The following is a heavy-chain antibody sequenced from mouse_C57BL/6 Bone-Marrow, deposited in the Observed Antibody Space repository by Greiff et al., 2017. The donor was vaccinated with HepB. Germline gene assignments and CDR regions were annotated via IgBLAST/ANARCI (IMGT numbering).Heavy chain of an antibody. CDR1: GYTFTSYW. Sequence: VQLQQPGAELVRPGTSVKLSCKASGYTFTSYWMHWVKQRPGQGLEWIGVIDPSDSYTNYNQKFKGKATLTVDTSSSTAYMQLSSLTSEDSAVYYCARDGNCFDYWGQGTTLTVSS. J-gene: IGHJ2*01. CDR2: IDPSDSYT. V-gene: IGHV1-59*01. D-gene: IGHD2-3*01. CDR3: ARDGNCFDY.